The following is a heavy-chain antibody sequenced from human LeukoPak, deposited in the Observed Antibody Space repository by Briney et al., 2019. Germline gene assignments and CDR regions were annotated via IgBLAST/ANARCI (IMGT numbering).Heavy chain of an antibody. CDR3: ANAPPLYYYDSSGYYDY. CDR1: GFTFSGYA. V-gene: IGHV3-23*01. Sequence: GGSLRLSCAASGFTFSGYAMSWVRQAPGKGLEWVSAISGSGGSTYYADSVKGRFTISRDNSKNTLYLQMNSLRAEDTAVYYCANAPPLYYYDSSGYYDYWGQGTLVTVSS. D-gene: IGHD3-22*01. J-gene: IGHJ4*02. CDR2: ISGSGGST.